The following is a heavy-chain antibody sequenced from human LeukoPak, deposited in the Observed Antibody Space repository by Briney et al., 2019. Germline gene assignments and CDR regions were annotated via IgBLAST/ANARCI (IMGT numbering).Heavy chain of an antibody. D-gene: IGHD3-22*01. CDR3: AKGRGDSSGYYLPFDY. CDR1: GFTLSSYW. Sequence: GGSLRLSCAVSGFTLSSYWMHWVRQAPGKGLVGVSRINSDGSSTSYADSVKGRFTISRDNAKNTLYLQMNSLRAEDTAVYYCAKGRGDSSGYYLPFDYWGQGTLVTVSS. V-gene: IGHV3-74*01. J-gene: IGHJ4*02. CDR2: INSDGSST.